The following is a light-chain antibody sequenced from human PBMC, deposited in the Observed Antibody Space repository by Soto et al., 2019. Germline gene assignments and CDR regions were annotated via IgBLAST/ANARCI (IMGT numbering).Light chain of an antibody. Sequence: DIQLTQSPSFLSASVGDRVTITCRASQGISSYLAWYQQRPGKAPKLLIYAASILQRAVPSRFSGSASGTDLTLPISSPQPEDFSTYYCQQLTNSPYTFGRGTKLEIE. CDR1: QGISSY. CDR3: QQLTNSPYT. CDR2: AAS. J-gene: IGKJ2*01. V-gene: IGKV1-9*01.